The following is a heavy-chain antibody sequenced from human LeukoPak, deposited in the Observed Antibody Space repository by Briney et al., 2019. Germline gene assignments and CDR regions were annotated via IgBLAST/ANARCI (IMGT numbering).Heavy chain of an antibody. J-gene: IGHJ4*02. CDR2: IYYSGST. V-gene: IGHV4-59*08. D-gene: IGHD1-26*01. CDR1: GGSVRGYY. CDR3: ARHSPWPLVGASYYFDY. Sequence: PSETLSLTCAVSGGSVRGYYWSWIRQPPGKGLEWIGYIYYSGSTNYNPSLKSRVTISVDTSKNQFSLKLSSVTAADTAVYYCARHSPWPLVGASYYFDYWGQGTLVTVSS.